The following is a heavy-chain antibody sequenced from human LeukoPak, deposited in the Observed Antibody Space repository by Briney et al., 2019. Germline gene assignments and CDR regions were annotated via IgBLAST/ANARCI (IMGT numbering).Heavy chain of an antibody. Sequence: SQTLSLTCAISGESVSSNSAVWHWIRQSPSRGLEWLGRTSYRSKWKNDYAAFVQSRITINPDTSKNQFSLQLNSVTPEDTAVYYCARGIRNTFGVWGQGTMVTVSS. CDR3: ARGIRNTFGV. CDR1: GESVSSNSAV. V-gene: IGHV6-1*01. CDR2: TSYRSKWKN. J-gene: IGHJ3*01.